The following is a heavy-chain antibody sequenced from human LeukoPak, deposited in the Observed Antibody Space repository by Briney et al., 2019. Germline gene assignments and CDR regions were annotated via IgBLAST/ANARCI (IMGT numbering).Heavy chain of an antibody. CDR2: IYPGDSDT. J-gene: IGHJ4*02. Sequence: GESLQISCKGSGYSFTTYWIGWVRQMPGKGLEWMGIIYPGDSDTRYSPSFQGRVTISADKSITTAYLQWSSLKASDTAMYYCARHLRGDGYNYLGYWGQGTLVTVSS. CDR3: ARHLRGDGYNYLGY. D-gene: IGHD5-24*01. CDR1: GYSFTTYW. V-gene: IGHV5-51*01.